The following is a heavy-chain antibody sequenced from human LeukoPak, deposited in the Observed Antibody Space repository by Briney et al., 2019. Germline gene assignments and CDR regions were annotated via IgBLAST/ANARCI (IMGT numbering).Heavy chain of an antibody. J-gene: IGHJ4*02. V-gene: IGHV5-51*01. D-gene: IGHD5-18*01. CDR1: GYSFSTYW. Sequence: GESLKISCRGSGYSFSTYWIGWVRQMPGKGLEWMGIIYPGDSDTRYSPSFQGQVTISADKSISTAYLQWSSLKASDTAMYYCARQAAMDYFDYWGQGTLVTVSS. CDR2: IYPGDSDT. CDR3: ARQAAMDYFDY.